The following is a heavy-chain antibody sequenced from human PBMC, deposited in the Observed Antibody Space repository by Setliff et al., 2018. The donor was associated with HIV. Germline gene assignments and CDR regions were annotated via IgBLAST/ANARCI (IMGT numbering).Heavy chain of an antibody. Sequence: PSETLSLTCTVSGGSIRSIDYCWGWIRQPPGKGLEWLGNIGNIYYGGPTYYNPSLKGRITISVFTSSQQLSLTLTSVTPADTAVYYFARLRAAGTVHYFDPWGQGTQVTVSS. CDR1: GGSIRSIDYC. V-gene: IGHV4-39*01. CDR2: IYYGGPT. D-gene: IGHD6-13*01. CDR3: ARLRAAGTVHYFDP. J-gene: IGHJ5*02.